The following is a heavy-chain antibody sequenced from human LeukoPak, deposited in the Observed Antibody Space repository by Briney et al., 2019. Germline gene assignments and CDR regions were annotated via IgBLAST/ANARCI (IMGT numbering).Heavy chain of an antibody. CDR1: GYNVTAYC. CDR3: AREGVSRKFDS. V-gene: IGHV1-18*04. J-gene: IGHJ5*01. D-gene: IGHD5/OR15-5a*01. CDR2: ISPYNGHT. Sequence: GASVKVSCKTAGYNVTAYCITWVRQAPGQGLEWMGWISPYNGHTKYAHNLQGRVTMTTDTSTTTAFMELRSLMSDDTAVYYCAREGVSRKFDSWGQGTLVTVSS.